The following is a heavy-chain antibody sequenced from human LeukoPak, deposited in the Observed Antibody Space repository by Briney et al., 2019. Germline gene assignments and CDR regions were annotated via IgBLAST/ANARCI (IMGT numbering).Heavy chain of an antibody. V-gene: IGHV4-59*08. Sequence: SETLSLTCTVSGGSISTYYWSWIRQPPGKGLEWIGYIYYSGSTNYNPSLKSRVTMSVDMSKNQFSLKLSSVTAADTAVYYCARLSGRYYYDNSGYYGDWGQGTLVTVSS. J-gene: IGHJ4*02. CDR2: IYYSGST. CDR3: ARLSGRYYYDNSGYYGD. CDR1: GGSISTYY. D-gene: IGHD3-22*01.